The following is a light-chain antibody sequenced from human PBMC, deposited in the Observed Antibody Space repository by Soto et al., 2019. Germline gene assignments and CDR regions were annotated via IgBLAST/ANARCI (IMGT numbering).Light chain of an antibody. CDR2: DVS. CDR3: CSYAGNSLWV. J-gene: IGLJ3*02. Sequence: QSALTQPRSVSGSPGQSVTISCTGTSSDVGGYNYVSWYQQHPGKAPKLVIYDVSKRPSGVPDRFSGSKSGNTASLTISGLQAEDEADYYCCSYAGNSLWVFGGGPKVTVL. CDR1: SSDVGGYNY. V-gene: IGLV2-11*01.